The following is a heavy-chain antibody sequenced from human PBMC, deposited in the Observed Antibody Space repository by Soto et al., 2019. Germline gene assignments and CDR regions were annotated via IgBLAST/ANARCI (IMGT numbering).Heavy chain of an antibody. CDR1: GGSISSGGYY. CDR2: IYYSGST. D-gene: IGHD3-10*01. CDR3: ARDARGRPVYYYYGMDV. V-gene: IGHV4-31*03. Sequence: PSETLSLTCTVSGGSISSGGYYWSWIRQHPGKGLEWIGYIYYSGSTYYNPSLKSRVTISVDTSKNQFSLKLSSVTAADTAVYYCARDARGRPVYYYYGMDVWGQGTTVTVSS. J-gene: IGHJ6*02.